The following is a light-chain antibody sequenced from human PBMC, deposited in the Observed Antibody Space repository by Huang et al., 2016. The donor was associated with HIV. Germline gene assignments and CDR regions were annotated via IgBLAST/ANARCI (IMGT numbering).Light chain of an antibody. CDR3: MEALQTPYT. CDR2: LGS. V-gene: IGKV2-28*01. CDR1: QSFRHRNGLNY. Sequence: DVVMTQSPLSLPVPPGEPASISCRSSQSFRHRNGLNYLDWYLQKPGQSPQRLIHLGSSRASGVPDRFSGGGSGTDFSLNISRVEAEDAGIYYCMEALQTPYTFGQGTKLEIK. J-gene: IGKJ2*01.